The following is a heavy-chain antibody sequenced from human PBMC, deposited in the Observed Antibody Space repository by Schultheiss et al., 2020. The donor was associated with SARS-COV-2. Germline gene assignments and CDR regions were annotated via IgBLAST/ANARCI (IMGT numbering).Heavy chain of an antibody. CDR3: ARGMTTGYNWFDP. CDR1: GFTFSSYG. V-gene: IGHV3-30*19. J-gene: IGHJ5*02. D-gene: IGHD4-17*01. CDR2: ISYDGSNK. Sequence: GESLKISCAASGFTFSSYGMHWVRQAPGKGLEWVAVISYDGSNKYYADSVKGRFTISRDNSKNTLYLQMNSLRAEDTAVYYCARGMTTGYNWFDPWGQGTLVTVSS.